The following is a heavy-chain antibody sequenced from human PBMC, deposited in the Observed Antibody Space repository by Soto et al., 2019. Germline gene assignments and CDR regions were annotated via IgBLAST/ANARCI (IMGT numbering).Heavy chain of an antibody. CDR3: ARGARNSEYHITMVRGTYFDY. Sequence: PSETLSLTCAVYGGSFSGYYWSWIRQPPGKGLDWIGEINHSGSTNYNPSLKSRVTISVDTSKNQFSLKLSSVTAADTAVYYCARGARNSEYHITMVRGTYFDYWGQGTLVPVSS. D-gene: IGHD3-10*01. CDR1: GGSFSGYY. V-gene: IGHV4-34*01. CDR2: INHSGST. J-gene: IGHJ4*02.